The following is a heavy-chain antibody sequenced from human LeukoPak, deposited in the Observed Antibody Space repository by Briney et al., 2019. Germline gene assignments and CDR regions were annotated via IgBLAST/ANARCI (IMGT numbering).Heavy chain of an antibody. V-gene: IGHV3-23*01. J-gene: IGHJ6*02. CDR3: AKGTQEAASQFYYYYYGMDV. D-gene: IGHD6-25*01. CDR2: ISSSGGST. CDR1: GFTFSDFA. Sequence: GGSLRLSCAASGFTFSDFAMSWVRQAPGKGLEWVSGISSSGGSTYYADSVKGRFTISRDNSKNTLYLQMNSLRAEDTAVYYCAKGTQEAASQFYYYYYGMDVWGQGTTVTVSS.